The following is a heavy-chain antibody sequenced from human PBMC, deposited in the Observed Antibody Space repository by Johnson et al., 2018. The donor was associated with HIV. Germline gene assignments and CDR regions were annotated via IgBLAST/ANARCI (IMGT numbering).Heavy chain of an antibody. Sequence: VQLVESGGGVVQPGRSLRLSCAASGFTFSSYGMHWVRQAPGKGLEWVASIRQEGSEKYYVDSVKGRFTISRDNAKNSLYLQVNSLRAEDTAVYYCARTSTPYDTHVGPLDIWGQGTMVTVSS. CDR3: ARTSTPYDTHVGPLDI. CDR1: GFTFSSYG. J-gene: IGHJ3*02. D-gene: IGHD3-22*01. V-gene: IGHV3-7*05. CDR2: IRQEGSEK.